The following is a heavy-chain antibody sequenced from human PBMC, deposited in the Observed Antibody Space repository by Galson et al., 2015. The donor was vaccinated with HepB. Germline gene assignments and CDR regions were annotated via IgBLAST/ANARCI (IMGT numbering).Heavy chain of an antibody. CDR2: ISSSSSYT. CDR1: GFTFSDYY. D-gene: IGHD2-2*01. V-gene: IGHV3-11*06. Sequence: SLRLSCAASGFTFSDYYMSWIRQAPGKGLEWVSYISSSSSYTNYADSVKGRFTISRDNAKNSLYLQMNSLRAEDTAVYYCARGHCSSTSCHYYFDYWGQGTLVTVSS. J-gene: IGHJ4*02. CDR3: ARGHCSSTSCHYYFDY.